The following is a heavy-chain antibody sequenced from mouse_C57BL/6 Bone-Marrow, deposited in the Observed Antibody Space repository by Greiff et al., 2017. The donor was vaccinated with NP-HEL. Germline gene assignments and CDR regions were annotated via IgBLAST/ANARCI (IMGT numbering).Heavy chain of an antibody. D-gene: IGHD1-1*01. CDR3: ARFITTVVATSYYAMDY. CDR1: GYTFTSYW. Sequence: VQLQQPGAELVKPGASVKMSCKASGYTFTSYWITWVKQRPGQGLEWIGDIYPGSGSTNYNEKFKSKATLTVDTPSSTAYMQLSSLTSEDSAVYYCARFITTVVATSYYAMDYWGQGTSVTVSS. V-gene: IGHV1-55*01. CDR2: IYPGSGST. J-gene: IGHJ4*01.